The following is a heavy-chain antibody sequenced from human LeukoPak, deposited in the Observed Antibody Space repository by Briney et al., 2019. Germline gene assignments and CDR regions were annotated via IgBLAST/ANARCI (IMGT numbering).Heavy chain of an antibody. D-gene: IGHD5-18*01. CDR1: GGSISSSSYY. Sequence: SETLSLTCTVSGGSISSSSYYWGWIRQPPGKGLEWIGSIYYSGSTYYNPSLKSRVTISVDTSKNQFSLKLSSVTAADTAVYYCARDRGYSYGYVHFDYWGQGTLVTVSS. V-gene: IGHV4-39*07. CDR3: ARDRGYSYGYVHFDY. J-gene: IGHJ4*02. CDR2: IYYSGST.